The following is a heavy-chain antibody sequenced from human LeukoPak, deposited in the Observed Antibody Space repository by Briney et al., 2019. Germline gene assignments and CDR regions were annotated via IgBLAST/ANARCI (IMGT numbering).Heavy chain of an antibody. Sequence: HAGGSLRLSCSASGFTFTTTAMHWVRQAPGKGLECVSTIDSSGDNTRYADSMKGRFTISRDNSKNTLYLQLSSLTAEDTAVYYCAASPTFEYWGQGTLVIVSS. CDR3: AASPTFEY. CDR1: GFTFTTTA. J-gene: IGHJ4*02. CDR2: IDSSGDNT. V-gene: IGHV3-64D*09.